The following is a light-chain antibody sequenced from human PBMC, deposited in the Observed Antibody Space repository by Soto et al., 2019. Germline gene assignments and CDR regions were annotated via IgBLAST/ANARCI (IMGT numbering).Light chain of an antibody. J-gene: IGKJ5*01. CDR2: DIS. V-gene: IGKV3-11*01. Sequence: EIVLTQSPATLSLSPGERATLSCRASQSVSSYLAWYQQKPGQAPRLLIYDISNRATGIPARFSGSGSGTDFTLTISSLEPEDFAVYYCQQRRSWPITFGQGTRLEMK. CDR3: QQRRSWPIT. CDR1: QSVSSY.